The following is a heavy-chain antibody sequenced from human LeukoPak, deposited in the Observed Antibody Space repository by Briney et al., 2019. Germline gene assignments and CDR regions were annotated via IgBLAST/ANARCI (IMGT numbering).Heavy chain of an antibody. CDR3: AAAGAGYSCWSGYSGG. Sequence: PGRSLRLSCVASGFTFSNYGMHWVRQAPGKGLEWVSVISYDGNNKYYAVSVKGRFTISRDNSKNTLYLQMNSLRAEDTALYYRAAAGAGYSCWSGYSGGWGEGTMVTVAS. CDR2: ISYDGNNK. D-gene: IGHD3-3*01. V-gene: IGHV3-30*03. CDR1: GFTFSNYG. J-gene: IGHJ4*02.